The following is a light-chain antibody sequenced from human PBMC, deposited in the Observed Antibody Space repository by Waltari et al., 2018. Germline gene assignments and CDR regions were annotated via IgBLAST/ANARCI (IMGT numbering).Light chain of an antibody. V-gene: IGLV2-11*01. CDR2: DVI. CDR1: SSDVGSYNY. Sequence: QSALTQPRSVSGSPGQSVAISCTGTSSDVGSYNYVFWYQQHSGEAPKLIIYDVIKRTSWCTKRFAGSKSANTADLIISGLQAEDEADDYCWSYAGRNTSGFGAGTKVTVL. CDR3: WSYAGRNTSG. J-gene: IGLJ1*01.